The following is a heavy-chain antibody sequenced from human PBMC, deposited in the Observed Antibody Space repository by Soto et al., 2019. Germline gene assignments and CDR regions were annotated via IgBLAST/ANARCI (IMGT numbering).Heavy chain of an antibody. Sequence: GGSLRLSCAASGFSFVNYAMNWVRQAPGKGLEWVSGLSGSGTSTYYADSVKGRFTISRDNSRDTLFLKMNSLTADDTAVYYCAKATTNGGWFNPFDSWGQGALVTAPQ. D-gene: IGHD6-19*01. CDR1: GFSFVNYA. J-gene: IGHJ4*02. CDR2: LSGSGTST. CDR3: AKATTNGGWFNPFDS. V-gene: IGHV3-23*01.